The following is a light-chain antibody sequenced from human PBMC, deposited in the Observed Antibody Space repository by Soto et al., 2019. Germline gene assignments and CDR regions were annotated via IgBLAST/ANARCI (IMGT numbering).Light chain of an antibody. V-gene: IGKV3-20*01. CDR3: QQSGSPPPGYT. CDR2: GAS. Sequence: EIVLTQSPGTLSLSPGERATLSCRASQSVSSSYLAWYQQKPGQAPRLLIYGASNRATDIPDRFSGSGSGTGFTFTITGLEPEDCALYYGQQSGSPPPGYTLGRGPNREFK. CDR1: QSVSSSY. J-gene: IGKJ2*01.